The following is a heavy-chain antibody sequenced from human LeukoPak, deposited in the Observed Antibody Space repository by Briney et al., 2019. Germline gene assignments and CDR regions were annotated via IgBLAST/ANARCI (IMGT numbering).Heavy chain of an antibody. Sequence: PGGSLRLSCAASGFTFSSYWMSWVLQAPGKGLEWVANIKQDGSEKYYVDSVKGRFTISRDNAKNSLYLQMNSLRAEDTAVYYCVRPHYYDSSGYYSYFDYWGQGTLVTVSS. CDR3: VRPHYYDSSGYYSYFDY. CDR2: IKQDGSEK. J-gene: IGHJ4*02. V-gene: IGHV3-7*01. CDR1: GFTFSSYW. D-gene: IGHD3-22*01.